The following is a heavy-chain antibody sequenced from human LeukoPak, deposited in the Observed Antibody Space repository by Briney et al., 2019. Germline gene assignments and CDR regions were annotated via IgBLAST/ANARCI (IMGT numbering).Heavy chain of an antibody. CDR1: GGSITRSTDY. CDR3: ARHDRGGLDAFDI. J-gene: IGHJ3*02. V-gene: IGHV4-39*01. D-gene: IGHD3-16*01. CDR2: INYSGIT. Sequence: SETLSLTCTVSGGSITRSTDYWGWIRQPPGKGLEWIGSINYSGITYYNPSLKSRVTKSVDTSKNQFSLDLNSVTAADTAVYYCARHDRGGLDAFDIWGQGTMVTVFS.